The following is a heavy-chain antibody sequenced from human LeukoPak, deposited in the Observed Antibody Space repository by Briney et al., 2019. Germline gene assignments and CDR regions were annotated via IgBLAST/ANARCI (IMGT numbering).Heavy chain of an antibody. CDR3: ARDYQHTFDI. Sequence: SQTLSLTCSVSGDSVSTGGYFWTWIRQHPGKGLEYIAYIYFSGMTYYSPSLRSRLTISLDTSKNQFSLKLSPVTAADTAVYYCARDYQHTFDIWGQGTVVTVSS. J-gene: IGHJ3*02. CDR1: GDSVSTGGYF. CDR2: IYFSGMT. V-gene: IGHV4-31*03. D-gene: IGHD3-3*02.